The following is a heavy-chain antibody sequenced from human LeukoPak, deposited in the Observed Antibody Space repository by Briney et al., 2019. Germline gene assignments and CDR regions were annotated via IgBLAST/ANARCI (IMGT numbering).Heavy chain of an antibody. D-gene: IGHD3-3*01. CDR2: VSGGRGST. CDR1: GFTFNSYG. CDR3: AKEITIFGVVMWFDP. J-gene: IGHJ5*02. Sequence: GGSLRLSCVTSGFTFNSYGMSWVRQAPGKGLEWVAAVSGGRGSTHYADSVTGRFTISRDSSRNTLYLQMNSLRADDTAVYYCAKEITIFGVVMWFDPWGQGTLVTVSS. V-gene: IGHV3-23*01.